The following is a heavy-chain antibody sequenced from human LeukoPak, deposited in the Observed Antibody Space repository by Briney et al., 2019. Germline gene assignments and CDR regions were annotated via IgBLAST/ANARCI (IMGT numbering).Heavy chain of an antibody. CDR2: ISSSGSTI. CDR1: GFTFSSYE. J-gene: IGHJ4*02. D-gene: IGHD1-26*01. Sequence: PGGSLRLSCAASGFTFSSYEMNWVRQAPGKGLKWVSCISSSGSTIYYADSVKGRFTIPRDNAKNSLYLQMNSLRAEDTAVYYYARDPPENWEPNASLDVDYWGQGTLVTVSS. CDR3: ARDPPENWEPNASLDVDY. V-gene: IGHV3-48*03.